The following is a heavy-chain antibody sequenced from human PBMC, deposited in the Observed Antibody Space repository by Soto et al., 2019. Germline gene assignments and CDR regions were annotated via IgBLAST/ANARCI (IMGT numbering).Heavy chain of an antibody. D-gene: IGHD2-15*01. CDR3: AKDADIVVVVAATPYGAFDI. CDR2: ISGSGGST. J-gene: IGHJ3*02. Sequence: EVQLLESGGGLVQPGGSLRLSCAASGFTFSSYAMSWVRQAPGKGLEWVSAISGSGGSTYYADSVKGRFTISRDNSKNTLYLQMNSLRAEDSAVYYCAKDADIVVVVAATPYGAFDIWGRGTMVTVSS. V-gene: IGHV3-23*01. CDR1: GFTFSSYA.